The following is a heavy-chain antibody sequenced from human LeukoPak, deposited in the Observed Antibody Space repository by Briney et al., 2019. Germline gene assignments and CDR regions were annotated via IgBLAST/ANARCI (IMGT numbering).Heavy chain of an antibody. CDR1: GFVFSDHY. CDR2: ISASGNSV. D-gene: IGHD5-18*01. Sequence: GGSLRLSCVGSGFVFSDHYMNWIRQVPGKGLEWVSSISASGNSVYYADSVRGRFSISRDNSNNPMFLEMNSLRAEDTALYYCASRPGYSYAFDQWGQGILVTVSS. CDR3: ASRPGYSYAFDQ. V-gene: IGHV3-11*01. J-gene: IGHJ4*02.